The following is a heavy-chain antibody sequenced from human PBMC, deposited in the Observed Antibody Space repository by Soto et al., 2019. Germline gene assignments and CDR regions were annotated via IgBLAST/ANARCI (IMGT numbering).Heavy chain of an antibody. V-gene: IGHV3-53*01. Sequence: GGSLRLSCAASGFTVSSNYMSWVRQAPGKGLEWVSVIYSGGSTYYADSVKGRFTISRDNSKNTLYLQMNSLRAEDTAVYYCARVEPIAAAADYWGQGTLVTVSS. CDR1: GFTVSSNY. D-gene: IGHD6-13*01. J-gene: IGHJ4*02. CDR2: IYSGGST. CDR3: ARVEPIAAAADY.